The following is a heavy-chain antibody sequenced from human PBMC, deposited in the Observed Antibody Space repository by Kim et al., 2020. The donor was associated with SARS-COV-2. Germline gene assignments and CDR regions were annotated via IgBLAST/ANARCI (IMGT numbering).Heavy chain of an antibody. D-gene: IGHD3-10*01. J-gene: IGHJ4*02. CDR3: ASGAMVRGVMIQLSDFDY. CDR2: ICNDGSNK. Sequence: GGSLRLSCAASGFTFSSYGMHWVRQAPGKGLEWVAVICNDGSNKYYADSVKGRFTISRDNSKNTLYLQMNSLRAEDTAVYYCASGAMVRGVMIQLSDFDYWGQGTLVTVSS. CDR1: GFTFSSYG. V-gene: IGHV3-33*01.